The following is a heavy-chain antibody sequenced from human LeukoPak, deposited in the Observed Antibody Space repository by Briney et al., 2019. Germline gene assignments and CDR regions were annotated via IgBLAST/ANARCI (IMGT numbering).Heavy chain of an antibody. CDR3: ARASLYDNSAYYLDY. CDR2: VNWNGGST. D-gene: IGHD3-22*01. CDR1: GFTFDNYG. V-gene: IGHV3-20*04. J-gene: IGHJ4*02. Sequence: GGSLRLSCAASGFTFDNYGMTWVRQVPGKGLEWVSGVNWNGGSTGYADPVKGRFTISRDNAKNSLYLQMNSLRAEDTALYYCARASLYDNSAYYLDYWGQGTLVTVSS.